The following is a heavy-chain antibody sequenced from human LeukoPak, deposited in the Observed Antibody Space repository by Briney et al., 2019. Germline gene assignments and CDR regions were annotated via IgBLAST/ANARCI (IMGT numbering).Heavy chain of an antibody. CDR2: IHDGGSPI. D-gene: IGHD6-13*01. CDR3: ARGGSSWFSY. J-gene: IGHJ4*02. CDR1: GFTFSSYS. V-gene: IGHV3-48*01. Sequence: GGSLRLSCAASGFTFSSYSMTWVRQARGKGLEWISYIHDGGSPIYYADSVKGRFTVSRDNAKNSLYLQMNSLRAEDTAVYYCARGGSSWFSYWGQGTLVTVSS.